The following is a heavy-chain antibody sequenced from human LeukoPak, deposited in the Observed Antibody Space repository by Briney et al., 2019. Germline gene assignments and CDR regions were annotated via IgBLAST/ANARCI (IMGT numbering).Heavy chain of an antibody. CDR2: IYTSGST. CDR3: ARGIGYCSAGSCQRWLDP. CDR1: GGSISSYY. D-gene: IGHD2-15*01. V-gene: IGHV4-4*07. J-gene: IGHJ5*02. Sequence: SETLSLTCTVSGGSISSYYWSWIRQPAGKGLEWIGRIYTSGSTNYNPSLKSRVTMSVDTSKNQFSLKLSSVTAADTAVYYCARGIGYCSAGSCQRWLDPWGQGSLVTVSS.